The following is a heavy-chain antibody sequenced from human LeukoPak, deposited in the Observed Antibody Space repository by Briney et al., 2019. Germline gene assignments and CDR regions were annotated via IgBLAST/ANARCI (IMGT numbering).Heavy chain of an antibody. J-gene: IGHJ6*02. CDR2: IGTAGDT. V-gene: IGHV3-13*01. D-gene: IGHD4-17*01. CDR3: ARSLYGDPREGGMDV. Sequence: GGSLRLSCAASGFTFSSYDMHWVRQATGKGLEWVSAIGTAGDTYYPGFVKGRFTISRENAKNSLYLQMNSLRAGDTAVYYCARSLYGDPREGGMDVWGQGTTVTVSS. CDR1: GFTFSSYD.